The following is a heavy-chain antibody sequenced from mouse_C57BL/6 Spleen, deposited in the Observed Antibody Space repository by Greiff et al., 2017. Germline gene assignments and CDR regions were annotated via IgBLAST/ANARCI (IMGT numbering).Heavy chain of an antibody. Sequence: EVKVEESGGGLVQPGGSMKLSCVASGFTFSNYWMNWVRQSPEKGLEWVAQIRLKSDNYATHYAESVKGRFTISRDDSKSSVYLQMNNLRAEDTGIYYCTGGTYGYDEGYYFDYWGQGTTLTVSS. D-gene: IGHD2-2*01. J-gene: IGHJ2*01. CDR1: GFTFSNYW. CDR2: IRLKSDNYAT. V-gene: IGHV6-3*01. CDR3: TGGTYGYDEGYYFDY.